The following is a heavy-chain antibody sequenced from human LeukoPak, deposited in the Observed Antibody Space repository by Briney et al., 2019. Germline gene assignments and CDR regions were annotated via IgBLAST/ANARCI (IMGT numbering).Heavy chain of an antibody. J-gene: IGHJ5*02. D-gene: IGHD3-3*01. CDR3: ARGSYDFWSGWTDWFDP. Sequence: SETLSLTCTVFGGSISSSSYYWGWIRQPPGKGLEWIGSIYYSGSTYYNPSLKSRVTISVDTSKNQFSLKLSSVTAADTAVHYCARGSYDFWSGWTDWFDPWGQGTLVTVSS. CDR1: GGSISSSSYY. V-gene: IGHV4-39*01. CDR2: IYYSGST.